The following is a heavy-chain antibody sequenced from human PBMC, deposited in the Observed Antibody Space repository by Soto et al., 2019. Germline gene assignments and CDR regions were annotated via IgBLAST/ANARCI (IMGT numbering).Heavy chain of an antibody. CDR3: ARDDVLLWFGETAYGMDV. CDR1: GFTFSDYY. V-gene: IGHV3-11*01. CDR2: ISSSGSTI. D-gene: IGHD3-10*01. Sequence: GGSLRLSCAASGFTFSDYYMSWIRQAPGKGLEWVSYISSSGSTIYYADSVKGRFTISRDNAKNSLYLQMNSLRAEDTAVYYCARDDVLLWFGETAYGMDVWGQGITVTVSS. J-gene: IGHJ6*02.